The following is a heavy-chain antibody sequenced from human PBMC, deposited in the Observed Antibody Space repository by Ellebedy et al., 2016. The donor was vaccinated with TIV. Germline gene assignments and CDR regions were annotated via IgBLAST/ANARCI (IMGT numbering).Heavy chain of an antibody. Sequence: SETLSLTCTVYGESFSDCYWNWIRQPPDKGLEWIAEITHDGRAYYNPSLQSRFTISVDKSKNQFSLTLSSATAADTAVYYCARRSGTLDYWGQGILVTVSS. CDR1: GESFSDCY. CDR3: ARRSGTLDY. CDR2: ITHDGRA. V-gene: IGHV4-34*01. D-gene: IGHD1-14*01. J-gene: IGHJ4*02.